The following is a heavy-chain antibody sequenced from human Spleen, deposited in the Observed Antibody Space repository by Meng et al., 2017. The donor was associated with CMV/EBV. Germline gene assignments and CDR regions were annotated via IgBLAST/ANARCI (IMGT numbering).Heavy chain of an antibody. D-gene: IGHD3/OR15-3a*01. CDR3: ARDPSDFWTASYGYDGRGI. CDR1: GYTFTRYG. Sequence: ASVRVSCKASGYTFTRYGIAWVRQAPGQGLEWVGWISTYNGNTYYAEKVKCRVTLSTETSTTTAYMELRSLRSDDTAVYYCARDPSDFWTASYGYDGRGIWGQGTMVTVSS. CDR2: ISTYNGNT. V-gene: IGHV1-18*01. J-gene: IGHJ3*02.